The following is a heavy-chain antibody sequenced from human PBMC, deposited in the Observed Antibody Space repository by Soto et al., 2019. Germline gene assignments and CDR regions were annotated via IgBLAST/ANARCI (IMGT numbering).Heavy chain of an antibody. J-gene: IGHJ6*02. CDR1: GFPFRDYP. V-gene: IGHV3-33*01. D-gene: IGHD3-10*01. CDR3: ARGQLVNPGYYYALDI. CDR2: LPSDGSET. Sequence: PGGSLRLSCAASGFPFRDYPFYWVRQPPDTGLEWVAVLPSDGSETYYGDSIKGRSTISRDTAKNMLSLELPTLRADDTAVYYCARGQLVNPGYYYALDIWRQGTAVTVYS.